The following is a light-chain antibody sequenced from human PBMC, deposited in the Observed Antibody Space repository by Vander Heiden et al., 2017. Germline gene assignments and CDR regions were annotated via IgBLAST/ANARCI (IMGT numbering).Light chain of an antibody. CDR3: QTWCTGLVV. V-gene: IGLV4-69*01. Sequence: QLVLTQSRSASAALGASVQHTCTLMSGASRYGIAWHQQQPAKCPRYWMKLNSDGSHSKGDGIPDRFSGSSSGAGRYLTISILQSDDEADYYCQTWCTGLVVFGGGTKLTVL. J-gene: IGLJ2*01. CDR1: SGASRYG. CDR2: LNSDGSH.